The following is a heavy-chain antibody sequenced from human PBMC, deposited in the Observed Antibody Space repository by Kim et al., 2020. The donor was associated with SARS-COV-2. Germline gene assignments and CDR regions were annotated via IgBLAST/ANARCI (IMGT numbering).Heavy chain of an antibody. D-gene: IGHD3-10*01. CDR2: IHYTGGT. V-gene: IGHV4-39*01. J-gene: IGHJ6*02. Sequence: PSETLSLTCTVSGGSISSPTYFWVWVRQPPGKGLEWIGNIHYTGGTYYNPSLKSRVTISIDTAKNQLSLTMYSVTATDAAIYYCASRAPLYYYGSGTYGDHYDMVVWGQGTTVTVSS. CDR3: ASRAPLYYYGSGTYGDHYDMVV. CDR1: GGSISSPTYF.